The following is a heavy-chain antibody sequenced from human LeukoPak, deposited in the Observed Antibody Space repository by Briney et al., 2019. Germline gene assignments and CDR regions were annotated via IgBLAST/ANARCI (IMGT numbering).Heavy chain of an antibody. J-gene: IGHJ4*02. D-gene: IGHD3-3*01. Sequence: GGSLRLSCAASGFTFSSYAMSWVRQAPGKGLEWVSAISGSGGSTYYADSVKGRFTISRDNSKNTLYLQMNSLRAEDTAVYYCAKVPVLRFLEWLSLHFDYWGQGTLVTVSS. CDR2: ISGSGGST. CDR3: AKVPVLRFLEWLSLHFDY. CDR1: GFTFSSYA. V-gene: IGHV3-23*01.